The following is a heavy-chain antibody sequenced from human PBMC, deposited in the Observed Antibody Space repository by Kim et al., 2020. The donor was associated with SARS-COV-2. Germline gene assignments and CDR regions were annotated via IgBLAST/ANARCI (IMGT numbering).Heavy chain of an antibody. CDR3: ARGGVPGYYYYGMDV. V-gene: IGHV1-69*02. Sequence: QKLPGRVTITADNSTRTAYMALSSLRSEDTAVYYCARGGVPGYYYYGMDVWGQGTTVTVSS. D-gene: IGHD1-1*01. J-gene: IGHJ6*02.